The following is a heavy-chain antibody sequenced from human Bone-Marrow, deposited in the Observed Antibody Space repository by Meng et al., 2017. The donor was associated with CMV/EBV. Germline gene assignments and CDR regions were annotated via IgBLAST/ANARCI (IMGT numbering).Heavy chain of an antibody. CDR1: GYTFTAYS. D-gene: IGHD2-2*02. Sequence: SVKVSCKASGYTFTAYSLNWVRQAPGQGLEWMGGIIPIFGTANYAQKFQGRVTITTDESTSTAYMELSSLRSEDTAVYYCATISYTPQGGFDPWGQGTLDTVSS. J-gene: IGHJ5*02. CDR2: IIPIFGTA. V-gene: IGHV1-69*05. CDR3: ATISYTPQGGFDP.